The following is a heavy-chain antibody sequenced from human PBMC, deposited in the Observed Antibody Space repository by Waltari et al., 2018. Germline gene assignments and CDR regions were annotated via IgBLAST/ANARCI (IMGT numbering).Heavy chain of an antibody. V-gene: IGHV4-30-4*08. CDR1: GGSISSGDYY. Sequence: QVQLQESGTGLVKPSQTLSLTCTVSGGSISSGDYYWSWIRQPPGKGLELRWNNYYRVVPSFIPALTSRVTISVDTAKNQFSLNLSSLTAADTALYYCAIQGDYVLNFDYWGQGTLVTVSS. CDR2: NYYRVVP. D-gene: IGHD4-17*01. J-gene: IGHJ4*02. CDR3: AIQGDYVLNFDY.